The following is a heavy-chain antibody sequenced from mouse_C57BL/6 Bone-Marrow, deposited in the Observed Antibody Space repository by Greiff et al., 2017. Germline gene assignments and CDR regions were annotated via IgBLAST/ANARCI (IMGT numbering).Heavy chain of an antibody. J-gene: IGHJ2*01. CDR2: IDPSDSET. CDR1: GYTFTSYW. CDR3: ARDGYYVPDY. V-gene: IGHV1-52*01. Sequence: VQLQQPGAELVRPGSSVKLSCKASGYTFTSYWMHWVKQRPIQGLEWIGNIDPSDSETHYNQKFKDKATLTVDKSSSTAYMQLSSLTSEDSAVYYCARDGYYVPDYWGQGTTLTVSS. D-gene: IGHD2-3*01.